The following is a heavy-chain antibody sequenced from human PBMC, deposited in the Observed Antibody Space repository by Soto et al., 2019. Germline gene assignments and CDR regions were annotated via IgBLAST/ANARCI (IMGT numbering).Heavy chain of an antibody. CDR3: AKDATGTTPAYYFDF. J-gene: IGHJ4*01. CDR1: GFTFSNYA. V-gene: IGHV3-23*01. CDR2: ISGSGGGT. D-gene: IGHD1-7*01. Sequence: PGGSLRLSCAASGFTFSNYAMNWVRQAPGKGLEWVSSISGSGGGTYYADSTQGRFTISRDNSKNTLYLQMNSLRAEDTAVFYCAKDATGTTPAYYFDFWGHGTLVTVSS.